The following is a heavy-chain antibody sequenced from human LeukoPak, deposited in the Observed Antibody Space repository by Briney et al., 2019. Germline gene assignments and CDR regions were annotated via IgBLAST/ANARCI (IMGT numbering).Heavy chain of an antibody. V-gene: IGHV3-48*04. J-gene: IGHJ4*02. CDR1: GFTFSSYG. CDR3: ARTYYDILTGYNPYFDY. CDR2: ISSSGSTI. D-gene: IGHD3-9*01. Sequence: GGSLRLSCAASGFTFSSYGMNWVRQAPGKGLEWVSYISSSGSTIYYADSVKGRFTISRDNAKNFLYLQMNSLRAEDTAVYYCARTYYDILTGYNPYFDYWGQGILVTVSS.